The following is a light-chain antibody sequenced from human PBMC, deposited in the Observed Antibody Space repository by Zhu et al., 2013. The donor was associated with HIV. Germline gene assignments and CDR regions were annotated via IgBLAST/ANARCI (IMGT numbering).Light chain of an antibody. V-gene: IGKV1-9*01. Sequence: DIQLTQSPSFLSASVGDRVTIACRASQDIGKYLAWYQQKSGKAPKLLVYAASTLQSGVPSRFGGRGSGTDFTLTISSLQPEDFATYYCHYFGSYPVTFGQGTRLEIK. CDR2: AAS. CDR3: HYFGSYPVT. J-gene: IGKJ5*01. CDR1: QDIGKY.